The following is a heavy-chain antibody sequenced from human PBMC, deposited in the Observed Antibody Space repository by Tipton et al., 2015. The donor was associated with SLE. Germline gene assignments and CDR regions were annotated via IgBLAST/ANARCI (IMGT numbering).Heavy chain of an antibody. V-gene: IGHV5-10-1*04. J-gene: IGHJ3*02. D-gene: IGHD3-9*01. CDR3: TRHRDFDWLLSYDAFDI. CDR2: IDPSDSYT. CDR1: GYSFTSYW. Sequence: QSGPEVKKPGESLRISCKGSGYSFTSYWISWVRQMPGKGLEWMGRIDPSDSYTNYSPSFQGQVTISADKSISTAYLQWSSLKASDTAMYYCTRHRDFDWLLSYDAFDIWGQGTMVTVSS.